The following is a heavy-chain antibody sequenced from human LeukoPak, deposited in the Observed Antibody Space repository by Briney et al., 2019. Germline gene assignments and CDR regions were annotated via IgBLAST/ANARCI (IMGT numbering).Heavy chain of an antibody. Sequence: PGGSLRLSCAASGFTFSSYSMNWVRQAPGKGLEWVSSISSSSSYIYYADSVKGRFTISRDNARNSLHLQMNSLRDEDTAVYYCAKDSTRRGWSIYYFDHWGQGALVTVSS. D-gene: IGHD6-19*01. CDR2: ISSSSSYI. CDR3: AKDSTRRGWSIYYFDH. CDR1: GFTFSSYS. V-gene: IGHV3-21*01. J-gene: IGHJ4*02.